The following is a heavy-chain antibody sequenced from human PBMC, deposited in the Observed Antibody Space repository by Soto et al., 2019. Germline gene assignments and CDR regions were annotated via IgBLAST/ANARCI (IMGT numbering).Heavy chain of an antibody. CDR3: ARDSRATETTSLSSSYMDV. J-gene: IGHJ6*03. V-gene: IGHV3-33*01. CDR2: IWYDGSNK. D-gene: IGHD1-7*01. CDR1: GFTFSSYG. Sequence: GGSLRLSCAASGFTFSSYGMHWVRQAPGKGLEWVAVIWYDGSNKYYADSVKGRFTISRDNSKNTLYLQMNSLRAEDTAVYYCARDSRATETTSLSSSYMDVWGKGTTVTVSS.